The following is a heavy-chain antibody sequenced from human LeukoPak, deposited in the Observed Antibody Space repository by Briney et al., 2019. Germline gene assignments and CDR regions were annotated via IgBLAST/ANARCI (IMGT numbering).Heavy chain of an antibody. V-gene: IGHV1-18*01. CDR3: LRDAQRPRLTPDY. J-gene: IGHJ4*02. Sequence: ASVKVSCKASGYTFNTYGMIWVRQAPGQGLEWMGWISTYNGDIKYVQNLQGRVTMTTDTATSTAYMELMSLRSDDTAVYYCLRDAQRPRLTPDYWGQGTLVTVSS. D-gene: IGHD6-25*01. CDR1: GYTFNTYG. CDR2: ISTYNGDI.